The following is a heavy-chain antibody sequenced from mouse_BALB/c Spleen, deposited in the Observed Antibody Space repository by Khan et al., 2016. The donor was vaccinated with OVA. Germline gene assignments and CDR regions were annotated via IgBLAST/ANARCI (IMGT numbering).Heavy chain of an antibody. D-gene: IGHD1-1*01. J-gene: IGHJ2*01. V-gene: IGHV3-2*02. CDR3: ARIYGGAFDY. CDR2: ISYSGNT. Sequence: EVKLLESGPGLVKPSQSLSLTCTVTGYSITSDYAWNWIRQFPGNKLEWMGHISYSGNTKYNPYLKSRISISRDTSKNQFFLQLNSVTAKDTATYYCARIYGGAFDYWGQGTTLTVSS. CDR1: GYSITSDYA.